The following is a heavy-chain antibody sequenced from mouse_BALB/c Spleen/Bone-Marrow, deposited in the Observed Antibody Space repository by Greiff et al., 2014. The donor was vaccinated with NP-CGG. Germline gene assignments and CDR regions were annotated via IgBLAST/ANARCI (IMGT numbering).Heavy chain of an antibody. V-gene: IGHV1-39*01. CDR1: GHSFTGYN. J-gene: IGHJ3*01. D-gene: IGHD2-14*01. Sequence: EVKLQESGPELEKPGASVKISCKASGHSFTGYNMNWVKQSHGKSLEWIGNIGPYYGTTTFNQKFKDKATLTVDKSSSTAYMQLKSLTSEDSAVYYCTRSRAYFRDWFAYWGQGTLVTVSA. CDR3: TRSRAYFRDWFAY. CDR2: IGPYYGTT.